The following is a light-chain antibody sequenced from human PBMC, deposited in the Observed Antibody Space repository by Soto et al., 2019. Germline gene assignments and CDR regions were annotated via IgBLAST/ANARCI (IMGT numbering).Light chain of an antibody. CDR2: HAS. CDR1: QDISNH. CDR3: QQYDDLPTYT. V-gene: IGKV1-33*01. Sequence: DIQMTQSPSSLSASVGDRVTITCQASQDISNHLNWYQQKPGKAPNLLIYHASNLETGVPSRFSGSGSGTDFSFTISSLQPEDIATYYCQQYDDLPTYTFGKGTKVEIK. J-gene: IGKJ2*01.